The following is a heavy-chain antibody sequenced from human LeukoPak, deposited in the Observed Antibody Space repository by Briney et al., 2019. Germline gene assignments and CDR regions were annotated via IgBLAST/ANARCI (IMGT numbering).Heavy chain of an antibody. CDR3: ARDRTYSSSWYLSLDAFDT. V-gene: IGHV4-4*07. CDR2: IYASGST. Sequence: SERLSLTCTVSGGSISSYYGSWIRQPAGKGLEWIGRIYASGSTNYNPSLKSRVTMSVDTSKNPFSLKLSSVTAADTAVYYCARDRTYSSSWYLSLDAFDTWGQGTMVTVSS. D-gene: IGHD6-13*01. CDR1: GGSISSYY. J-gene: IGHJ3*02.